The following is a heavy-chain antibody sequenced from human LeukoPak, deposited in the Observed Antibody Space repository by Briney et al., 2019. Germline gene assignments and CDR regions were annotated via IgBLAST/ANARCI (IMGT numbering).Heavy chain of an antibody. CDR1: GFTFSSYW. CDR2: INSDGSST. D-gene: IGHD3-16*01. CDR3: ARDRRIMQRYYNYYYMDV. Sequence: PGGSLRLSCAASGFTFSSYWMHWVRQAPGKGLVWVSRINSDGSSTSYADSVKGRFTISRDNAKNTLYLQMNSLRAEDTAVYYCARDRRIMQRYYNYYYMDVWGKGTTVTVSS. V-gene: IGHV3-74*01. J-gene: IGHJ6*03.